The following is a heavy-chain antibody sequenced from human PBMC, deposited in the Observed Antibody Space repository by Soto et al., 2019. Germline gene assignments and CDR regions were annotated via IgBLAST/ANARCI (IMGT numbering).Heavy chain of an antibody. CDR3: ARGREDFHAGSGPSWMWLAP. V-gene: IGHV4-59*01. CDR2: ISISGNT. CDR1: GGSISSDF. Sequence: QVQLQESGPGLVKPSETLSLTCTVSGGSISSDFWSWIRQPPGKGLEWIGYISISGNTDYSPSLQSRATISADTSRNQFSLKLRSVKTADTAVYFCARGREDFHAGSGPSWMWLAPWGQGTLVTVSS. D-gene: IGHD3-3*01. J-gene: IGHJ5*02.